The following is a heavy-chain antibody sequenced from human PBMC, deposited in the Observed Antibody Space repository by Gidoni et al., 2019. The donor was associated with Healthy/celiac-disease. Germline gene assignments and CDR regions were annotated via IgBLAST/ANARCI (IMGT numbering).Heavy chain of an antibody. V-gene: IGHV4-59*01. CDR2: IYYSGST. CDR1: GVSISRYY. Sequence: VQLQESVPGLVKPSETLSLTCTVSGVSISRYYWSWIRQPPGKGLEWIGYIYYSGSTNYNPSLKSRVTISVDTSKNQFSLKLSSVTAADTAVYYCARESVDYVWGSYRYQIDYWGQGTLVTVSS. CDR3: ARESVDYVWGSYRYQIDY. D-gene: IGHD3-16*02. J-gene: IGHJ4*02.